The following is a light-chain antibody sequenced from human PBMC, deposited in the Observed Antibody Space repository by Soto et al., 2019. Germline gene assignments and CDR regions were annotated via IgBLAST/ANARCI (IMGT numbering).Light chain of an antibody. V-gene: IGKV3-20*01. CDR2: AAS. CDR3: HQYGSAPRT. Sequence: EIVLTQSPGTLSLSPGERATLSCRASQSVSNSYLAWYQQKPGQAPRLLIYAASTRATGIPERFSGSGSGTDFTLTISRLEPEDFAVYYCHQYGSAPRTFGQGTKVAIK. CDR1: QSVSNSY. J-gene: IGKJ1*01.